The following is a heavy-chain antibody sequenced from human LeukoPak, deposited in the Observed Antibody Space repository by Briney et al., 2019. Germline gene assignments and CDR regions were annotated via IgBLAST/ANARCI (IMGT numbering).Heavy chain of an antibody. V-gene: IGHV2-5*01. CDR2: IYWNDDK. Sequence: KRSGPTLVNPTQTLTLTCTFSGFSLSTSGVGVGWIRQPPGKALEWLALIYWNDDKRYSPSLESRLTVTKDTSKNQVVLTMTNMDPVDTATYYCARRLPGQPLLYSLFDSWGQGTLVTVSS. D-gene: IGHD1-26*01. J-gene: IGHJ4*02. CDR3: ARRLPGQPLLYSLFDS. CDR1: GFSLSTSGVG.